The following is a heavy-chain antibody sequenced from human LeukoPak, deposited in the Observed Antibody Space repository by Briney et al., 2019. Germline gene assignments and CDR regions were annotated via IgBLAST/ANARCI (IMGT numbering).Heavy chain of an antibody. CDR1: GGSISSGGYY. D-gene: IGHD4-17*01. CDR2: IYYSGST. J-gene: IGHJ6*02. CDR3: ARLPTVTTYYYYYYGMDV. V-gene: IGHV4-31*03. Sequence: SQTLSLTCTVSGGSISSGGYYWSWIRQHPGKGLEWIGYIYYSGSTYYNPSLKSRVTISVDTSKNQFSLKLSSVTAADTAVYYCARLPTVTTYYYYYYGMDVWGQGTTVTVSS.